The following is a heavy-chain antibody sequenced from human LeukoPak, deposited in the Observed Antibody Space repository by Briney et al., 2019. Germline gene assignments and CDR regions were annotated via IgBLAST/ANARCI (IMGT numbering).Heavy chain of an antibody. Sequence: PSETLSLTCTVSGGSISSSSYYWGWIRQPPGKGLEWIGSIYYSGSTYYNPSLKSRVTISVDTSKNQFSLKLSSVTAADTAVYYCRASSETPYGYYYGMDVWGQGTTVTVSS. CDR2: IYYSGST. D-gene: IGHD6-6*01. V-gene: IGHV4-39*01. CDR1: GGSISSSSYY. J-gene: IGHJ6*02. CDR3: RASSETPYGYYYGMDV.